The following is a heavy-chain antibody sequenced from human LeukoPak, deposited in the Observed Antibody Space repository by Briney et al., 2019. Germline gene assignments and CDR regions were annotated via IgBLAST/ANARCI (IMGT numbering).Heavy chain of an antibody. D-gene: IGHD2-21*02. CDR3: ARDFGLPPDLGFDY. J-gene: IGHJ4*02. Sequence: GGSLRLSCAASGFTFSSYGMHWVRQAPGKGLEWVAVISYDGSNKYYADSVKGRFTISRDNSKNTLYLQMNSLRAEDTAVYYCARDFGLPPDLGFDYWGQGTLVTVSS. CDR1: GFTFSSYG. V-gene: IGHV3-30*19. CDR2: ISYDGSNK.